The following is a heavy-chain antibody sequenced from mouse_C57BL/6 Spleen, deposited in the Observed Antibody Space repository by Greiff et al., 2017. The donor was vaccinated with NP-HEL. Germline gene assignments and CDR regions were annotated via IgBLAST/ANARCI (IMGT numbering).Heavy chain of an antibody. CDR3: ARSVITTVVARGYFDV. CDR2: IDPSDSET. J-gene: IGHJ1*03. V-gene: IGHV1-52*01. D-gene: IGHD1-1*01. CDR1: GYTFTSYW. Sequence: VQLQQPGAELVRPGSSVKLSCKASGYTFTSYWMHWVKQRPIQGLEWIGNIDPSDSETHYNQKFKDKATLTVDKSSSTAYMQLSSLTSEDSAVYYCARSVITTVVARGYFDVWGTGTTVTVSS.